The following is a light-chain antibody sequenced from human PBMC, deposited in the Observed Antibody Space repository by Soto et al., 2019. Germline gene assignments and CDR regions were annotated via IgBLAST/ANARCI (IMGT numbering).Light chain of an antibody. CDR2: WAS. CDR1: QSVFYNSNNKHY. V-gene: IGKV4-1*01. CDR3: QQYFSTPYT. J-gene: IGKJ2*01. Sequence: DTVMTQSPDSLAVSLGERATINCKSSQSVFYNSNNKHYLAWYQQKAGQPPKLLIYWASTRESGVPDRFSGSGSVTDFTLTISSLQAEDVAVYYCQQYFSTPYTFGQGTKLEIK.